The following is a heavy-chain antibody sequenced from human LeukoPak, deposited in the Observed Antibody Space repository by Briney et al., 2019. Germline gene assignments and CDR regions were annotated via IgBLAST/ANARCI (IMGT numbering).Heavy chain of an antibody. CDR1: GFTFSSYW. CDR3: ARVTRDDAFDI. D-gene: IGHD4-11*01. CDR2: INSDGSST. J-gene: IGHJ3*02. Sequence: GGSLRLSSAASGFTFSSYWMHWVRQAPGKGLVWVSRINSDGSSTSYADSVKGRFTISRDNAKNTLYLQMNSLRAEDTAVYYCARVTRDDAFDIWGQGTMVTVSS. V-gene: IGHV3-74*01.